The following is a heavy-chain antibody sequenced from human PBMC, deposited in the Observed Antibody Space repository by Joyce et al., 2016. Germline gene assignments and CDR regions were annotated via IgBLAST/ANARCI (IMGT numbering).Heavy chain of an antibody. CDR1: GLTFHSSA. CDR3: AKSSASFILAYFHMDV. CDR2: SSGNGGTS. V-gene: IGHV3-23*01. D-gene: IGHD3-9*01. Sequence: EVQLLASGGGLAEPGGSLRLSCVGTGLTFHSSAMKWVRQAPGKGLEWVASSSGNGGTSFYADVAKGRFAVSRDNAGSTLYLQMSNLRAGDTAVYYCAKSSASFILAYFHMDVWGQGARITVSS. J-gene: IGHJ6*02.